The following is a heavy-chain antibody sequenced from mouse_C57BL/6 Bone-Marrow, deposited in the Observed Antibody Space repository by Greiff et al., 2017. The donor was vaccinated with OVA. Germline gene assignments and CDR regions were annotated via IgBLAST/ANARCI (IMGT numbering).Heavy chain of an antibody. J-gene: IGHJ2*01. Sequence: QVHVKQSGAELVRPGASVTLSCKASGYTFTDYEMHWVKQTPVHGLEWIGAIDPETGGTAYNQKFKGKAILTADKSSSTAYIELRSLTSEDSAVYYCTKITTRDYWGQGTTLTVSS. D-gene: IGHD1-1*01. CDR1: GYTFTDYE. CDR2: IDPETGGT. V-gene: IGHV1-15*01. CDR3: TKITTRDY.